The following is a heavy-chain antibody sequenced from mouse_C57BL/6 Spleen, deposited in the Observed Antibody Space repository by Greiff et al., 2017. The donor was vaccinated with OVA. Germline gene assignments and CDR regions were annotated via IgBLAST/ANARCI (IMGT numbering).Heavy chain of an antibody. D-gene: IGHD1-1*01. V-gene: IGHV1-82*01. J-gene: IGHJ1*03. CDR2: IYPGDGDT. CDR1: GYAFSSSW. Sequence: VQVVESGPELVKPGASVKISCKASGYAFSSSWMNWVKQRPGKGLEWIGRIYPGDGDTNYNGKFKGKATLTADKSSSTAYMQLSSLTSEDSAVYFCAAHYYGSGGYFDVWGTGTTVTVSS. CDR3: AAHYYGSGGYFDV.